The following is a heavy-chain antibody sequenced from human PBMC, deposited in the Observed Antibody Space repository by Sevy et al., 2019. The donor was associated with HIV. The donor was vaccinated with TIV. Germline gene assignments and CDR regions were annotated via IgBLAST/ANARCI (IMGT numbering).Heavy chain of an antibody. Sequence: GGSLRLSCAASGFTLSSYSMNWVRQAPGKGLEWVSSISSSSSYIYYADSVKGRFTISRDNAKNSLYLQMNSLRAEDTAVYYCARGMYYYDSSGYYPRDYYYGMDVWGQGPTVTVSS. CDR2: ISSSSSYI. CDR1: GFTLSSYS. V-gene: IGHV3-21*01. J-gene: IGHJ6*02. D-gene: IGHD3-22*01. CDR3: ARGMYYYDSSGYYPRDYYYGMDV.